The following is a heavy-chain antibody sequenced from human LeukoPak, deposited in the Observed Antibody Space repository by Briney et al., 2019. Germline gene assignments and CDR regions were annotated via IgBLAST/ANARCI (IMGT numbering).Heavy chain of an antibody. J-gene: IGHJ6*02. CDR1: GFVVSDNY. D-gene: IGHD7-27*01. V-gene: IGHV3-49*04. CDR3: TRDPTGYYYGMDV. CDR2: IRSKAYGGTT. Sequence: GGSLRLSCAASGFVVSDNYISWVRQAPGKGLEWVGFIRSKAYGGTTEYAASVKGRFTISRDDSKSIAYLQMDSLKTEDTAVYYCTRDPTGYYYGMDVWGQGTTVTVSS.